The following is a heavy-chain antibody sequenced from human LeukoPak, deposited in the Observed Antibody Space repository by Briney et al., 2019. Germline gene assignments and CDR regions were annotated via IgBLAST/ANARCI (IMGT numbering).Heavy chain of an antibody. CDR1: GGSVSSGSYY. CDR2: IYYSGST. Sequence: SETLSLTCTVSGGSVSSGSYYWSWIRQPPGKGLEWIGYIYYSGSTNYNPSLKSRVTISVDTSKNQFSLKLSSVTAADTAVYYCARDSTDYDYVWGSCRYTAGFDPWGQGTLVTVSS. D-gene: IGHD3-16*02. CDR3: ARDSTDYDYVWGSCRYTAGFDP. V-gene: IGHV4-61*01. J-gene: IGHJ5*02.